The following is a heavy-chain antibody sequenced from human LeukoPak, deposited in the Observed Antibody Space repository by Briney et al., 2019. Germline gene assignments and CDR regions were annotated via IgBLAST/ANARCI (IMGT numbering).Heavy chain of an antibody. CDR1: GGSFSGYY. CDR2: INHSGST. V-gene: IGHV4-34*01. CDR3: ARGYYYGIYFDY. J-gene: IGHJ4*02. D-gene: IGHD3-10*01. Sequence: SETLSLTCAVYGGSFSGYYWSWIRQPPGKGLEWIGEINHSGSTNYNPSLKSRVTISVDTSKNQFSLKLSSVTAADTAVYYCARGYYYGIYFDYWGQGTLVTVSS.